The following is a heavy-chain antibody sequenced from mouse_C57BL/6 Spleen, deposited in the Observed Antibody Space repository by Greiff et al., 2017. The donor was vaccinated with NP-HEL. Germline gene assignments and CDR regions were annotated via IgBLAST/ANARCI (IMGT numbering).Heavy chain of an antibody. J-gene: IGHJ1*03. CDR1: GYSITSGYD. CDR2: ISYSGST. CDR3: ARGRHDGGYFDV. V-gene: IGHV3-1*01. Sequence: VQLKESGPGMVKPSQSLSLTCTVTGYSITSGYDWHWIRHFPGNKLEWMGYISYSGSTNYNPSLKSRISITHDTSKNHFFLKLNSVTTEDTATYYCARGRHDGGYFDVWGTGTTVTVSS. D-gene: IGHD2-3*01.